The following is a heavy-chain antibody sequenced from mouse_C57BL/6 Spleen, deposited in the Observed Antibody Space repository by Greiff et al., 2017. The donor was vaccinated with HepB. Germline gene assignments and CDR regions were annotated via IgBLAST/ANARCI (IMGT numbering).Heavy chain of an antibody. J-gene: IGHJ1*03. V-gene: IGHV1-69*01. D-gene: IGHD2-10*01. CDR3: ARAYRGYFDV. Sequence: QVQLQQPGAELVMPGASVKLSCKASGYTFTSYWMHWVKQRPGQGLEWIGEIDPSDSYTNYNQKFKGKSTLTVDKSSSTACMQLSSLTSEDSAVYYCARAYRGYFDVWGTGTTVTVSS. CDR1: GYTFTSYW. CDR2: IDPSDSYT.